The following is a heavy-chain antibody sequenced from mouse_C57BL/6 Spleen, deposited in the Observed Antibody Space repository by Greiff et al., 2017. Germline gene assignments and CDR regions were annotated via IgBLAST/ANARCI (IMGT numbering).Heavy chain of an antibody. CDR2: IRYKANGYTT. D-gene: IGHD1-1*01. CDR1: GFTFTDDY. J-gene: IGHJ1*03. V-gene: IGHV7-3*01. CDR3: ARSYYYGSSHWYFDV. Sequence: DVMLVESGGGLVQPGGSLCLSCAASGFTFTDDYMSWVRQPPGKALEWLGFIRYKANGYTTAYSASVNGRFTISRDNSQGILYLQMNAQRAEDSATYYCARSYYYGSSHWYFDVGGTGTTVTVSS.